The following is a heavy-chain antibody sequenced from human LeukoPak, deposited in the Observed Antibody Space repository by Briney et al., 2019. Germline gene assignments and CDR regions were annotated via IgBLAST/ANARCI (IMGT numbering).Heavy chain of an antibody. J-gene: IGHJ6*02. CDR2: MYADGST. CDR1: GLTVGINY. V-gene: IGHV3-53*01. CDR3: ARDRYRSGCMDV. D-gene: IGHD6-19*01. Sequence: QSGGSLRLSCAASGLTVGINYMSWVRQAPGKGLEWVSFMYADGSTDYADSVQGRFTISRDNSKNTLYLQTNTLRAEDTAIYYCARDRYRSGCMDVWGQGTTVTVS.